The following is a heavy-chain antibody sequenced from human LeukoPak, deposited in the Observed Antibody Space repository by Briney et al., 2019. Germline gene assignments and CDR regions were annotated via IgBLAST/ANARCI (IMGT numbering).Heavy chain of an antibody. CDR2: IYFSGTT. Sequence: SETLSLTCTVSGGSISTYHWTWLRQPAGKGLEWIGRIYFSGTTNYNPSLRSRVTMSVDTSKNQFSLNLTSVTAADTAVYYCARATVTTGPWAFDIWGQGTMVTVST. CDR3: ARATVTTGPWAFDI. D-gene: IGHD4-17*01. V-gene: IGHV4-4*07. J-gene: IGHJ3*02. CDR1: GGSISTYH.